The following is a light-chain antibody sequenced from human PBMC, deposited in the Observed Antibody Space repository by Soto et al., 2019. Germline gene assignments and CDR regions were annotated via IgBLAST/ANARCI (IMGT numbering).Light chain of an antibody. Sequence: DIQMTQSPSSLSASVVDRVTITCRASQRISIYLNWYQQKPGKAPNLLIYTASSLHSGVPSRFSGSGSGTDFTLTISSLQPEDFATYFCQQSYSTPPEWTFGQGTKVDIK. CDR1: QRISIY. V-gene: IGKV1-39*01. CDR2: TAS. CDR3: QQSYSTPPEWT. J-gene: IGKJ1*01.